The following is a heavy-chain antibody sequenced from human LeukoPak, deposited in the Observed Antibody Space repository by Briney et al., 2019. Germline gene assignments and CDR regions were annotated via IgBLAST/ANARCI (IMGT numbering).Heavy chain of an antibody. J-gene: IGHJ5*02. CDR3: ARVRFGTPPKFDP. Sequence: ASVKVSCKASGYTFTSYYMHWVRQAPGQGLEWMGIINPSGGSTSYAQKFQGRVTMTRDMSTSTVYMELSSLRSEDTAVYYCARVRFGTPPKFDPWGQGTLVTVSS. V-gene: IGHV1-46*01. D-gene: IGHD3-10*01. CDR2: INPSGGST. CDR1: GYTFTSYY.